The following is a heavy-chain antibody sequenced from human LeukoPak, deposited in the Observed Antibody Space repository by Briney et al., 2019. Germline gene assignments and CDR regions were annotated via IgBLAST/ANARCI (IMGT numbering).Heavy chain of an antibody. CDR1: GFTFNGYG. V-gene: IGHV3-30*04. D-gene: IGHD6-19*01. CDR3: ARQDASLIAVAADY. CDR2: IASNGRTY. Sequence: GGSLRLSCAASGFTFNGYGFHWVRQAPGKGLEWVAVIASNGRTYYLADSVRGRFTISRDNSQKTVYLQTNSLRAEDTAVYYCARQDASLIAVAADYWGQGTLVTVSS. J-gene: IGHJ4*02.